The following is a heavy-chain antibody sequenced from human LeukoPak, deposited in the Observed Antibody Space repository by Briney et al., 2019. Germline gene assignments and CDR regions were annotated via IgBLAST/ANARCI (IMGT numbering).Heavy chain of an antibody. D-gene: IGHD1-26*01. CDR3: ARGQGGNYYLNYFDY. CDR1: GGSISGSNYY. J-gene: IGHJ4*02. CDR2: IYYSGNT. Sequence: SETLSLTCTVSGGSISGSNYYWGWIRQPPGKGLEWIGCIYYSGNTYYNPTLKSRVTISVDTSRNQFSLKLTSVTAADTAVYYCARGQGGNYYLNYFDYWGQGALVTVSS. V-gene: IGHV4-39*07.